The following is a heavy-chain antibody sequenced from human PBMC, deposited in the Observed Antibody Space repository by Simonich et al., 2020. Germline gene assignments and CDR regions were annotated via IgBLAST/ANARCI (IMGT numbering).Heavy chain of an antibody. Sequence: QVQLVESGGGVVQPGRSLRLSCAASGFTFSSYAMHWVRQAPGKGLEWVAVISYDGSKKYYADSVKGRFTISRDNSKNTLYLQMNSLRAEDTAVYYCARELSKNGEAAAGYYFDYWGQGTLVTVSS. D-gene: IGHD6-13*01. CDR3: ARELSKNGEAAAGYYFDY. V-gene: IGHV3-30*04. CDR1: GFTFSSYA. J-gene: IGHJ4*02. CDR2: ISYDGSKK.